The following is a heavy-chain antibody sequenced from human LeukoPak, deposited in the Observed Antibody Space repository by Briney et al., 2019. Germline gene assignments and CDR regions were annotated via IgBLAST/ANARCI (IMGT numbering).Heavy chain of an antibody. CDR2: ISSTSSTI. D-gene: IGHD1-26*01. V-gene: IGHV3-48*02. J-gene: IGHJ4*02. CDR1: GFTFSIFS. Sequence: PGDSLRLSCATSGFTFSIFSMNWVRQAPGKGLEWVSYISSTSSTIYYADSVKGRFTISRDNAKHSLFLQMNSLRDEDTAFYYCARDLISGAYTFDYWGQGTLVTVSS. CDR3: ARDLISGAYTFDY.